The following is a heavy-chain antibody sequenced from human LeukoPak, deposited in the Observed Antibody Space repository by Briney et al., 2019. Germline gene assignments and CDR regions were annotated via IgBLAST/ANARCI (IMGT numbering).Heavy chain of an antibody. CDR2: IYYSGST. D-gene: IGHD4-17*01. CDR1: GGSISSSSYY. CDR3: ARGPDYGDYLVFDY. J-gene: IGHJ4*02. Sequence: KTSETLSLTCTVSGGSISSSSYYWGWIRQPPGKGLEWIGSIYYSGSTYYNPSLKSRVTISVDTSKNQFSLKLSSVTAADTAVYYCARGPDYGDYLVFDYWGQGTLVTVSS. V-gene: IGHV4-39*07.